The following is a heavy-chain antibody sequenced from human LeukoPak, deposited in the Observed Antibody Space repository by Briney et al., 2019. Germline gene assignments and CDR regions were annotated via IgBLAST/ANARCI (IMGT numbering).Heavy chain of an antibody. CDR1: GGTFSSYT. CDR3: ARAGRSLASGWYPMDV. V-gene: IGHV1-69*02. CDR2: IIPILDIA. Sequence: SVKVSCKASGGTFSSYTISWVRQAPGQGLEWMGRIIPILDIANYAQDFQGRVTITADKSTSTAYMELGSLRSDDTAVYYCARAGRSLASGWYPMDVWGKGTTVTVSS. J-gene: IGHJ6*03. D-gene: IGHD6-19*01.